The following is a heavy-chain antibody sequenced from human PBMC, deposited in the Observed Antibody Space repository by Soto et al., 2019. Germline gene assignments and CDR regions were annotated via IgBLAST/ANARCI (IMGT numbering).Heavy chain of an antibody. CDR1: GYNFPSHY. Sequence: GAAVKVSCKACGYNFPSHYMHWVRQAPGQGLESMGIIYPRGGTTIYPQKFQGRVTMTRDTSTHTFYMELSSLRSEDTAMYYCARVGYSSTGTTFHYHGLDVWGQGTTVTVSS. D-gene: IGHD3-22*01. V-gene: IGHV1-46*01. CDR3: ARVGYSSTGTTFHYHGLDV. J-gene: IGHJ6*02. CDR2: IYPRGGTT.